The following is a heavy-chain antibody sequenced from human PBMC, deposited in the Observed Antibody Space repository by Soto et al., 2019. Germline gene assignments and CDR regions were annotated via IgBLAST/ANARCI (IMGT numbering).Heavy chain of an antibody. V-gene: IGHV5-51*01. CDR1: GYSFTSYW. CDR2: IYPGDSDT. J-gene: IGHJ3*02. D-gene: IGHD2-15*01. CDR3: AAPGVYCSGGSCYSDAFEI. Sequence: GESLKISCKGSGYSFTSYWIGWVRQMPGKGLEWMGIIYPGDSDTRYSPSFQGQVTISADKSISTAYLQWSSLEASDTAMYYCAAPGVYCSGGSCYSDAFEIWGQVTMGTVSS.